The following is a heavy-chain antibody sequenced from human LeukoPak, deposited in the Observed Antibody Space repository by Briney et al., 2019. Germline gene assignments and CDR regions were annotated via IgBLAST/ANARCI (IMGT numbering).Heavy chain of an antibody. J-gene: IGHJ4*02. V-gene: IGHV4-39*07. CDR3: ARAIETGYSSGWAGPNFDY. CDR2: IYYSGST. CDR1: GGSISSSSYY. Sequence: PSGTLSLTCTVSGGSISSSSYYWGWIRQPPGKGLEWIGSIYYSGSTYYNPSLKSRVTISVDTSKNQFSLKLSSVTAADTAVYYCARAIETGYSSGWAGPNFDYWGQGTLVTVSS. D-gene: IGHD6-19*01.